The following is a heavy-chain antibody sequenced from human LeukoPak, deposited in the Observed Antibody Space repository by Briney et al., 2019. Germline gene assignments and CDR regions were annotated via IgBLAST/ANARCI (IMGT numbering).Heavy chain of an antibody. Sequence: GGPLRLSCAASGFTFSSYAMSWVRQAPGKGLEWVSAISGSGGSTYYADSVKGRFTISRDNSKNTLYLQMNSLRAEDTAVYYCAKEWDGSGSYYTYFDYWGQGTLVTVSS. D-gene: IGHD3-10*01. V-gene: IGHV3-23*01. CDR3: AKEWDGSGSYYTYFDY. CDR2: ISGSGGST. J-gene: IGHJ4*02. CDR1: GFTFSSYA.